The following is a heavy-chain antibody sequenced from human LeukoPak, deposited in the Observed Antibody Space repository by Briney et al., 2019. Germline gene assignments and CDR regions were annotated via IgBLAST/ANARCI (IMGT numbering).Heavy chain of an antibody. CDR3: ARVVVAATYYYMDV. J-gene: IGHJ6*03. CDR1: GFTFSNAW. CDR2: IYHSGTT. Sequence: PGGSLRLSCAASGFTFSNAWMSWVRQAPGKGLEWIGNIYHSGTTYYSPSLKSRVTISVDTSKNQFSLKLSSVTAADTAVYYCARVVVAATYYYMDVWGKGTTVTVSS. D-gene: IGHD2-15*01. V-gene: IGHV4-4*02.